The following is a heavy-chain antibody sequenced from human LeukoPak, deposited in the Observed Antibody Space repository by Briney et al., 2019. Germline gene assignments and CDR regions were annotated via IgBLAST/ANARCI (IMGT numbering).Heavy chain of an antibody. V-gene: IGHV4-61*02. D-gene: IGHD2-8*02. J-gene: IGHJ4*02. CDR1: GGSISSGSYY. CDR3: ARRPRAGGYWYYFDY. CDR2: IYTSGST. Sequence: SQTLSLTCTVSGGSISSGSYYWSWIRQPAGKGLEWIGRIYTSGSTNYNPSLKSRVTISVDTSKNQFSLKLSSVTAADTAVYYCARRPRAGGYWYYFDYWGQGTLVTVSS.